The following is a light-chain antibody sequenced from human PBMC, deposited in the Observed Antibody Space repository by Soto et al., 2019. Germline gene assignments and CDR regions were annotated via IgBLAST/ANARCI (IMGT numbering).Light chain of an antibody. CDR1: RGIRDF. Sequence: DIQLTQSPSFLSASVGDRVTINCRASRGIRDFLAWYQQKPGKAPKLLIYAASTLQAGVPTRFSGFASGTEFTLTISNLQPADSATYYCQQFNVYPLTFGGGTKVEIK. CDR3: QQFNVYPLT. J-gene: IGKJ4*01. V-gene: IGKV1-9*01. CDR2: AAS.